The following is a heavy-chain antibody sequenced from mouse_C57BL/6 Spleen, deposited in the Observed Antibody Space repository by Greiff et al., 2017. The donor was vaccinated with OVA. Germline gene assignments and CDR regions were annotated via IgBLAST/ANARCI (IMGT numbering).Heavy chain of an antibody. J-gene: IGHJ3*01. D-gene: IGHD1-1*01. CDR2: ISYDGSN. Sequence: VQLKESGPGLVKPSQSLSLTCSVTGYSITSGYYWNWIRQFPGNKLEWMGYISYDGSNNYNQSLKNRISITRDTSKNQFFLKLNSVTTEDTATYYCASVYGSSFAYWGQGTLVTVSA. V-gene: IGHV3-6*01. CDR3: ASVYGSSFAY. CDR1: GYSITSGYY.